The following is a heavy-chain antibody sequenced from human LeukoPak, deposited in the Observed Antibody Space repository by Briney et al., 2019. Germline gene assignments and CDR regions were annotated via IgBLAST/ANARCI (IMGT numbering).Heavy chain of an antibody. Sequence: GGPLRLSCAASGFTVSSNYMSWVRQAPGKGLEWVSVIYSGGRTHYADSVKGRLTISRDNSKNTLYLQMNSLRAEDTAVYHCARGEGLFDYWGQGTLVTVSS. CDR2: IYSGGRT. CDR1: GFTVSSNY. V-gene: IGHV3-53*01. CDR3: ARGEGLFDY. J-gene: IGHJ4*02.